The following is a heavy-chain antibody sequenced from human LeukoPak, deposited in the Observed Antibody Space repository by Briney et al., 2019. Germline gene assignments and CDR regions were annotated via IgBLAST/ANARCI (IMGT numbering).Heavy chain of an antibody. CDR1: GGTFSSYA. J-gene: IGHJ4*02. CDR2: MNPNSGNT. Sequence: GSSVNVSCKASGGTFSSYAISWVRQATGQGLEWMGWMNPNSGNTGYAQKFQGRVTMTRNTSISTAYMELSSLRSEDTAVYYCARGLGIDYWGQGTLVTVSS. CDR3: ARGLGIDY. V-gene: IGHV1-8*02.